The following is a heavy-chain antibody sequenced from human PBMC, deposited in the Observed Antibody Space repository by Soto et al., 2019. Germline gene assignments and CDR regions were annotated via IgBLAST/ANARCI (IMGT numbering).Heavy chain of an antibody. J-gene: IGHJ5*02. CDR2: IYYSGST. V-gene: IGHV4-34*01. CDR3: ATQEVGGSYVYTFDP. D-gene: IGHD1-26*01. Sequence: SETLSLTCAVYGGSFSDYYWSWIRQAPGKGLEWIGEIYYSGSTYYNPSLKNRVTISVDTSKNQFSLKLSSVTAADTAVYYCATQEVGGSYVYTFDPWGQGTLVTVSS. CDR1: GGSFSDYY.